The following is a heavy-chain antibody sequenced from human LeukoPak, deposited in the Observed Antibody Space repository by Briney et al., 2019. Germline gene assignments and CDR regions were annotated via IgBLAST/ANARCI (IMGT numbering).Heavy chain of an antibody. V-gene: IGHV1-46*01. CDR2: IYPRVGST. Sequence: ASVKVSCKASGYSFTSNYIHWVRQAPGQGLEWMGMIYPRVGSTSYAQKFQGRVTVTRDTSTSTVHMELSGLRSEDTAVYYCARDQEAFDYWGQGTLVTVSS. CDR1: GYSFTSNY. CDR3: ARDQEAFDY. J-gene: IGHJ4*02.